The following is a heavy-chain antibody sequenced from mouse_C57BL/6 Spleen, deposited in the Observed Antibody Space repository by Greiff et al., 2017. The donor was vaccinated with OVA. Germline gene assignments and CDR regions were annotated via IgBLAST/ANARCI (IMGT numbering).Heavy chain of an antibody. CDR2: IRNKANGYTT. V-gene: IGHV7-3*01. CDR3: ARSLLSYAMDY. J-gene: IGHJ4*01. Sequence: EVHLVESGGGLVQPGGSLSLSCAASGFTFTDYYMSWVRQPPGKALEWLGFIRNKANGYTTEYSASVKGRFTISRDNSQSILYLQMNALRAEDSATYYCARSLLSYAMDYWGQGTSVTVSS. CDR1: GFTFTDYY. D-gene: IGHD2-10*01.